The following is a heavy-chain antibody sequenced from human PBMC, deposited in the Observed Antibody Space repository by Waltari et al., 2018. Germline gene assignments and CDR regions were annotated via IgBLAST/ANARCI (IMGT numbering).Heavy chain of an antibody. CDR3: AREGGGDYSNYIGWFDP. V-gene: IGHV1-69*01. CDR1: GGTFSSYA. D-gene: IGHD4-4*01. CDR2: IIPIFGTA. Sequence: QVQLVQSGAEVKKPGSSVKVSCKASGGTFSSYALSWVRQAPGQGLEWMGGIIPIFGTANYAQKFQGRVTITADESTSTAYMELSSLRSEDTAVYYCAREGGGDYSNYIGWFDPWGQGTLVTVSS. J-gene: IGHJ5*02.